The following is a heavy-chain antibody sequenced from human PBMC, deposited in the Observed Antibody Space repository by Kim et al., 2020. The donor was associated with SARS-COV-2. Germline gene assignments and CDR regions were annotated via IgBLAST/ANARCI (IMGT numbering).Heavy chain of an antibody. V-gene: IGHV1-46*01. J-gene: IGHJ4*02. CDR1: GYTFTVSY. CDR2: INPSGGRT. Sequence: ASVKVSCKTSGYTFTVSYIHWVRQAPGQGLEWMGTINPSGGRTNYAQEFQGRVTMTSDTSTSTAFMELNGLRYEDTAVYYCARRGSGDSGHDYWGQGTLVTVSS. D-gene: IGHD7-27*01. CDR3: ARRGSGDSGHDY.